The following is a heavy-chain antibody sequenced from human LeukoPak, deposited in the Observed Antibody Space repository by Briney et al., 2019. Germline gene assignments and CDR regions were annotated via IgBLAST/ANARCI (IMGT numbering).Heavy chain of an antibody. V-gene: IGHV4-4*07. D-gene: IGHD6-13*01. Sequence: SETLSLTCTVSGGSISSYYWSWIRQPAGKGLEWIGRIYTSGGTNYNPSLKSRVTMSVDTSKNLFSLKLSSVTAADTAVYYCAREYSSSWSNWFDPWGQGTLVTVSS. J-gene: IGHJ5*02. CDR2: IYTSGGT. CDR1: GGSISSYY. CDR3: AREYSSSWSNWFDP.